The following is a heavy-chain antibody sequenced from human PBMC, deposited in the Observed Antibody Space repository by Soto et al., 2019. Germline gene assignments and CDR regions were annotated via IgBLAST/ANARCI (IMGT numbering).Heavy chain of an antibody. CDR2: INPSGGDT. Sequence: ASVKVSCKASGCTFTSYYIHWVRQAPGQGPEWMGIINPSGGDTSYAQKFQDRVTMTRDTSTNTVYMEVGSLRSEDTAVYYCARDPKLDHGDYPSDVFDFWGQGTMVTVSS. CDR1: GCTFTSYY. CDR3: ARDPKLDHGDYPSDVFDF. V-gene: IGHV1-46*01. J-gene: IGHJ3*01. D-gene: IGHD4-17*01.